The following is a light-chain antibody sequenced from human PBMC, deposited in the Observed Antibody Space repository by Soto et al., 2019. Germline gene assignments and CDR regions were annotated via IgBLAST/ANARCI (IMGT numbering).Light chain of an antibody. Sequence: QAVLTQPASVSASPGQSVTISCTGSSSDITNDKFVSWYQLHPGKAPKLMIYEDTYRPPGVSNRFSASKSGNTASLNISGVQVEDESDFYCSSYTSANTWVFGGGTQVTVL. CDR2: EDT. CDR3: SSYTSANTWV. V-gene: IGLV2-14*03. J-gene: IGLJ3*02. CDR1: SSDITNDKF.